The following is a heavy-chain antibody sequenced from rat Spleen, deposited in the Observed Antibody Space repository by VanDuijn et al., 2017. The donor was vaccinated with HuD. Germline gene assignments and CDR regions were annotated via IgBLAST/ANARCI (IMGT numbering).Heavy chain of an antibody. V-gene: IGHV5-20*01. J-gene: IGHJ2*01. D-gene: IGHD1-4*01. Sequence: EAQLVESGGGLVQPGKSLKLSCAASGFTFSDYYMAWVRQAPTKGLEWVASISYDGGSTYYRDSVRGRFTISRDSAKSSLYLQMDSLRSEDTATYYCTTEPGFNSYFAYWGQGVMVTVSS. CDR3: TTEPGFNSYFAY. CDR1: GFTFSDYY. CDR2: ISYDGGST.